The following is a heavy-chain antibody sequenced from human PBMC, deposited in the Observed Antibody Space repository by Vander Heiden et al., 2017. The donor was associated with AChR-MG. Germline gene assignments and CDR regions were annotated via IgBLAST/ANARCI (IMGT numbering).Heavy chain of an antibody. V-gene: IGHV5-10-1*03. Sequence: VQLVQSGAEVKKPGESLRISCQASGYAFNTYWISWVRQMPGKGLEWMGKIDPTDSRTNYSPSFEGHVTISVDKSISTVHLQWSSLKASDTAIYYCARHGVATIAAPGRYASFKYYGMDVWGQGTTVTVSS. CDR2: IDPTDSRT. J-gene: IGHJ6*02. CDR3: ARHGVATIAAPGRYASFKYYGMDV. D-gene: IGHD3-16*02. CDR1: GYAFNTYW.